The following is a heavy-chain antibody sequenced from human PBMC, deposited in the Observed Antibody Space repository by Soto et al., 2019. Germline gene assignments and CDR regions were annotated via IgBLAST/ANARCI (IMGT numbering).Heavy chain of an antibody. J-gene: IGHJ6*02. CDR3: AKGGYYYYGMDV. V-gene: IGHV1-3*01. CDR2: INAGNGNT. Sequence: QVQLVQSGAEVKKPGASVKVSCKASGYTFTSYAMHWVRQAPGQRLEWMGWINAGNGNTKYSQKFQGRVAITRDAPASTAYMELSSLRSEDTAVYYCAKGGYYYYGMDVWGQGTTVTVSS. CDR1: GYTFTSYA.